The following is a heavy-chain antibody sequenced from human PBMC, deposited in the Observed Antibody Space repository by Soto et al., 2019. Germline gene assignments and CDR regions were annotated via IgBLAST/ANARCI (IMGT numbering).Heavy chain of an antibody. V-gene: IGHV4-59*01. CDR2: IYYSGST. J-gene: IGHJ5*02. Sequence: PSETLSLTCTVSGGSISSYYWSWIRQPPGKGLEWIGYIYYSGSTNYNPSLKSRVTISVDTSKNQFSLKLSSVTAADTAVYYFARVYYYDSSGYYYPAHWFDPWGQGTLVTVSS. D-gene: IGHD3-22*01. CDR3: ARVYYYDSSGYYYPAHWFDP. CDR1: GGSISSYY.